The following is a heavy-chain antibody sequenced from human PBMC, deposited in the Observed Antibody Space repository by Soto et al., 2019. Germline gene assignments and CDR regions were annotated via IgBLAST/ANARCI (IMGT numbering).Heavy chain of an antibody. Sequence: SGGSLRLSCAASGFTFSVYSMNWVRQAPGKGLEWVSYISSDSVTIYYSDSVKGRFTISRDNAKNSLFLQMNSLRAEDTAVYYCARDSRYSSAPGAFDIWGQGTMVTVSS. V-gene: IGHV3-48*01. J-gene: IGHJ3*02. CDR3: ARDSRYSSAPGAFDI. CDR1: GFTFSVYS. CDR2: ISSDSVTI. D-gene: IGHD6-19*01.